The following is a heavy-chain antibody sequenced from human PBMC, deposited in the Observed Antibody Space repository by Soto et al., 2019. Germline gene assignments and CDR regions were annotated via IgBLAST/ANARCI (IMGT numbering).Heavy chain of an antibody. CDR2: IYWDDDK. V-gene: IGHV2-5*02. Sequence: QITLKESGPTLVKPTQTLTLTCTFSGFSLSTSGVGVGWIRQPPGKALEWLALIYWDDDKRYSPSLKSRLTNTKDTPQNQVVLKITNMDPFDTATYYCATRPYSRPSGGGDFDYWGQGTLVTVSS. J-gene: IGHJ4*02. CDR3: ATRPYSRPSGGGDFDY. CDR1: GFSLSTSGVG. D-gene: IGHD6-6*01.